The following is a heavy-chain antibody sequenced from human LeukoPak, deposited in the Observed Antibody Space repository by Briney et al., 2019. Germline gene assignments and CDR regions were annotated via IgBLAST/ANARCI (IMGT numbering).Heavy chain of an antibody. V-gene: IGHV1-2*06. CDR3: ARDSGGDYGDYYYYGMDV. CDR1: GYTFTGYY. CDR2: INPNSGDT. D-gene: IGHD4-17*01. J-gene: IGHJ6*02. Sequence: ASVKVSCTASGYTFTGYYVHWVRQAPGQGLEWMGRINPNSGDTNYAQKFQGRVTITADESTSTAYMELSSLRSEDTAVYYCARDSGGDYGDYYYYGMDVWGQGTTVTVSS.